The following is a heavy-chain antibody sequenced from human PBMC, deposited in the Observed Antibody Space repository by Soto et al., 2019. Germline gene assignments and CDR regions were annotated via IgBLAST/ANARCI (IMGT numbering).Heavy chain of an antibody. CDR1: GGSISSYY. V-gene: IGHV4-59*01. Sequence: QVQLQESGPGLVKPSETLSLTCTVSGGSISSYYWSWIRQPPGKGLEWIGYIYYSGSTNYNPSLKSRVTISVDTSKNQFSLKLSSVTAADTAVYYCASGLVGATGELDYWGQGTLVTVSS. CDR3: ASGLVGATGELDY. J-gene: IGHJ4*02. D-gene: IGHD1-26*01. CDR2: IYYSGST.